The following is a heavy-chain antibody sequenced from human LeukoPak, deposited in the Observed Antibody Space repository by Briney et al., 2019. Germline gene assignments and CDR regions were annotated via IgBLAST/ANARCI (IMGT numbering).Heavy chain of an antibody. Sequence: PSETLSLTCAVYGGSFSGYYWSWIRQPPGKGLEWIGEINHSGSTNYNLSLKSRVTISVDTSKNQFSLKLSSVTAADTAVYYCARGTYSYDFWSGYYQRAFDIWGQGTMVTVSS. J-gene: IGHJ3*02. D-gene: IGHD3-3*01. CDR3: ARGTYSYDFWSGYYQRAFDI. CDR2: INHSGST. V-gene: IGHV4-34*01. CDR1: GGSFSGYY.